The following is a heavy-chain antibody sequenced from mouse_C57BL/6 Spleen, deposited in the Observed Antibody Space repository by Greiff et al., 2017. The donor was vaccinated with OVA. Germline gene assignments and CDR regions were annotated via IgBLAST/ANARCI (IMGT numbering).Heavy chain of an antibody. CDR2: IDPNSGGT. J-gene: IGHJ4*01. Sequence: QVQLQQPGAELVKPGASVKLSCKASGYTFTSYWMHWVKQSHGRGLEWIGRIDPNSGGTKYNEKFKSKATLTVDKSSSTAYMQLSSLTSEDSAIYYCANGENYGNDGANYAMDYWGQGTSLTVSS. V-gene: IGHV1-62-3*01. CDR3: ANGENYGNDGANYAMDY. D-gene: IGHD2-2*01. CDR1: GYTFTSYW.